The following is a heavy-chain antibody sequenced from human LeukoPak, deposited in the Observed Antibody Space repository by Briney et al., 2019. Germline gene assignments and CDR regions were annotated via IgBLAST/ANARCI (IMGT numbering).Heavy chain of an antibody. D-gene: IGHD4-17*01. CDR3: ARPGTAVTTDYYYGMDV. Sequence: PGGSLRLSCAASGFTFSSYAMSWVRQAPGKGLEWVSAISGSGGSTYYADSVKGRFTISRDNSKNTLYLQMNSLRAEDTAVYYCARPGTAVTTDYYYGMDVWGQGTTVTVSS. J-gene: IGHJ6*02. CDR1: GFTFSSYA. CDR2: ISGSGGST. V-gene: IGHV3-23*01.